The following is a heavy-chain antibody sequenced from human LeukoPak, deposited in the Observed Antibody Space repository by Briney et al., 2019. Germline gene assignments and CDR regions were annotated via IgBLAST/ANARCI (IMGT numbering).Heavy chain of an antibody. D-gene: IGHD6-19*01. CDR2: INPSGGST. CDR3: ARGLWQWLVDY. Sequence: ASVKVSCKASGYTFTSNYMHWVRQAPGQGFEWMGMINPSGGSTSYPRKFQGRVTMTSDTSTSTVFMELSSLRSEDTAVYPCARGLWQWLVDYWGQGTLVTVSS. V-gene: IGHV1-46*01. J-gene: IGHJ4*02. CDR1: GYTFTSNY.